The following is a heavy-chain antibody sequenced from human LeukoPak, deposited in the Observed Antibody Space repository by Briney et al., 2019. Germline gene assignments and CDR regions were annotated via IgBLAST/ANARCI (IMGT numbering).Heavy chain of an antibody. D-gene: IGHD3-22*01. CDR1: GFTFSSYW. Sequence: GGSLRLSCAASGFTFSSYWMHWVRQAPGKGLVWVSRINSDGSSTSYADSVKGRFTISRDKAKNTVYLQMNSLRAEDTAVYYCARASAEYDRIGYYISAYWFDPWGQGTLVTVSS. V-gene: IGHV3-74*01. CDR2: INSDGSST. J-gene: IGHJ5*02. CDR3: ARASAEYDRIGYYISAYWFDP.